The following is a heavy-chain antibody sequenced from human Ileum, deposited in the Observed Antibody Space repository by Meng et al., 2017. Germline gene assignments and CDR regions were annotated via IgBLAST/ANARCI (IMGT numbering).Heavy chain of an antibody. CDR1: GASVTTSHYQ. Sequence: VQLQESGLGLVRPSETLSLICTVSGASVTTSHYQWGWIRQPPGKGLEWIGYASTNYNPSLKSRLTISLDTSKNQVSLKLTSVTAADTAVYYCARDHWGSLDYWGQGILVTVSS. CDR3: ARDHWGSLDY. J-gene: IGHJ4*02. CDR2: AST. V-gene: IGHV4-61*01. D-gene: IGHD7-27*01.